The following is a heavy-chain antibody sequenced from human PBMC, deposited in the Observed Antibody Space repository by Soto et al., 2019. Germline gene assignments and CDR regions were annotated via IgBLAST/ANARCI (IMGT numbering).Heavy chain of an antibody. Sequence: QLHLVQSGAVVKKPGASVTVSCSASGYPVTAYYMHWVRQAPGRGLEWMGGINPATGAAKYTQPCQGRATRTRDTSTSTVFMELSGLKSEDTAIFYGARGGGVGVAGSAAFDMWGQGTLVTVSS. D-gene: IGHD3-3*01. J-gene: IGHJ3*02. CDR2: INPATGAA. CDR3: ARGGGVGVAGSAAFDM. CDR1: GYPVTAYY. V-gene: IGHV1-2*02.